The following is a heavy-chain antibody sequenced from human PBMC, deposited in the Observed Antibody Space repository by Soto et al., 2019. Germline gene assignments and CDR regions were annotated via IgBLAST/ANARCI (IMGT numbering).Heavy chain of an antibody. V-gene: IGHV3-33*01. CDR3: ARDRRDGYNIAGAFDI. J-gene: IGHJ3*02. Sequence: PGGSLRLSCAASGFTFSSYGMHWVRQAPGKGLEWVAVIWYDGSNKYYADSVKGRFTISRDNSKNTLYLQMNSLRAEDTAVYYCARDRRDGYNIAGAFDIWGQGTMVTVSS. CDR2: IWYDGSNK. D-gene: IGHD5-12*01. CDR1: GFTFSSYG.